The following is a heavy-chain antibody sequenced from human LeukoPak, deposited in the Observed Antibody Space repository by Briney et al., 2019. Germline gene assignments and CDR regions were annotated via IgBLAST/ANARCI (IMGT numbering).Heavy chain of an antibody. J-gene: IGHJ3*02. CDR3: ARDPDLYDILTGYYTDVFDI. CDR1: GGSISSYY. D-gene: IGHD3-9*01. CDR2: IYTSGST. Sequence: SETLSLTCTVSGGSISSYYWSWIRQPAGKGLEWIGRIYTSGSTNYNPSLKSRVTMSVDTSKNQFSLKLSSVTAADTAVYYCARDPDLYDILTGYYTDVFDIWGQGTMVTVSS. V-gene: IGHV4-4*07.